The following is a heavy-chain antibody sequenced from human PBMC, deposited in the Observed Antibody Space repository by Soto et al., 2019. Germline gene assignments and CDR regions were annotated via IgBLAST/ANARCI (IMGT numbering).Heavy chain of an antibody. CDR1: GFTFSSYW. CDR2: INSDGSST. Sequence: EVQLVESGGGLVQPGGSLRLSCAASGFTFSSYWMHWVRQAPGKGLVWVSRINSDGSSTSYADSVKGRFTISSDNAKNTLYLQMNSLRAEDTAVYYCAREARTHYDNVTGYSLGYWGQGTLVTVSS. J-gene: IGHJ4*02. CDR3: AREARTHYDNVTGYSLGY. D-gene: IGHD3-9*01. V-gene: IGHV3-74*01.